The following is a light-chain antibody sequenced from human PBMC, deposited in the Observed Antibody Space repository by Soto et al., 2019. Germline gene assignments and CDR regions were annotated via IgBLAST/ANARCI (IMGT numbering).Light chain of an antibody. V-gene: IGLV2-14*01. CDR3: SSYPSSSTVV. CDR2: EVS. Sequence: QSVLTQPASVSGSPGQSITISCTGTSSDVGGYNYVSWYQQHPGKAPKLMIYEVSNRPSGVSNRFSGSKSGNTASLTISGLQAEDEADYYCSSYPSSSTVVFGGGTKLTV. CDR1: SSDVGGYNY. J-gene: IGLJ2*01.